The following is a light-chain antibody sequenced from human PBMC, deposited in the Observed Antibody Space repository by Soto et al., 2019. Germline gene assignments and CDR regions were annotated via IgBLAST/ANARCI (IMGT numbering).Light chain of an antibody. V-gene: IGLV3-21*02. CDR1: NIGNKS. CDR2: DDD. Sequence: SYELTQPPSVSVAPGQTAMITCGGNNIGNKSVHWYHQRPGQAPVLVVYDDDDRPSGIPERFSGSNSGNTATLHISRVEAGDEADYYCQVWNSSSDPWVFGGGTKLTVL. CDR3: QVWNSSSDPWV. J-gene: IGLJ3*02.